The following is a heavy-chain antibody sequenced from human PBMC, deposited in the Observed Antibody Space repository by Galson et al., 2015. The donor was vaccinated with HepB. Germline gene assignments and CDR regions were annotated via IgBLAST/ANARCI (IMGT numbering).Heavy chain of an antibody. CDR1: GFTVSSNY. CDR2: IYSGGST. D-gene: IGHD5-12*01. Sequence: SLRLSCAASGFTVSSNYMSWVRQAPGKGLEWVSVIYSGGSTSYADSVKGRFTISRDNSKNTLYLQMNSLRAEDTAVYYCARADSGYDPYFDYWGQGTLVTVSS. CDR3: ARADSGYDPYFDY. V-gene: IGHV3-66*02. J-gene: IGHJ4*02.